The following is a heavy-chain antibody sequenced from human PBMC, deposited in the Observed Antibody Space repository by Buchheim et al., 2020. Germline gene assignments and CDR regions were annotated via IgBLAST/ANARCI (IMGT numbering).Heavy chain of an antibody. CDR2: ISYDGSNK. J-gene: IGHJ6*02. D-gene: IGHD3-10*01. CDR1: GFTFSSYA. CDR3: ARALQGHYYGSGSYSHYYYYYGMDV. V-gene: IGHV3-30-3*01. Sequence: VQLVESGGGLVQPGGSLRLSCAASGFTFSSYAMHWVRQAPGKGLEWVAVISYDGSNKYYADSVKGRFTISRDNSKNTLYLQMNSLRAEDTAVYYCARALQGHYYGSGSYSHYYYYYGMDVWGQGTT.